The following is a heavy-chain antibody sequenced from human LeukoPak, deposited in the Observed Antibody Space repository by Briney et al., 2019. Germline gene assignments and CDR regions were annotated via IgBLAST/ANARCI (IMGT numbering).Heavy chain of an antibody. V-gene: IGHV3-48*03. CDR2: ISGSDSLK. D-gene: IGHD2-15*01. CDR3: ARGSDSGAHFDY. CDR1: GFTLSSYG. Sequence: GGSLRLSCAASGFTLSSYGMNWVRQAPGKGLEWVSHISGSDSLKYYADSVKGRFTISRDDAKNSLYLQMDSLRAEDTAVYYCARGSDSGAHFDYWGQGTLVTVSS. J-gene: IGHJ4*02.